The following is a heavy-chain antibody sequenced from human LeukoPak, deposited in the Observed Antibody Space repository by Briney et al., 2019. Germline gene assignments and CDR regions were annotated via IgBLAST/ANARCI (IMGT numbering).Heavy chain of an antibody. CDR1: GFTFIDIG. D-gene: IGHD4-11*01. J-gene: IGHJ4*02. Sequence: GGSLRLSCAASGFTFIDIGVSWVRQAPGKGLEWVSYISGSGTTIYYADSVKGRFAISRDNVKNSLSLQMNSLRAEDTAVYYCGRSAYAYSVDYWGQGTLVSVSS. CDR2: ISGSGTTI. CDR3: GRSAYAYSVDY. V-gene: IGHV3-48*03.